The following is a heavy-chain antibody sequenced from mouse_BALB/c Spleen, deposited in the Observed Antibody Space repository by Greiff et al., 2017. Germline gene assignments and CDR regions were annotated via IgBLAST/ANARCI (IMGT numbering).Heavy chain of an antibody. Sequence: DVMLVESGGGLVKPGGSLKLSCAASGFTFSSYAMSWVRQTPEKRLEWVASISSGGSTYYPDSVKGRFTISRDNARNILYLQMSSLRSEDTAMYYCATHYYGSSYFDYWGQGTTLTVSS. CDR3: ATHYYGSSYFDY. CDR1: GFTFSSYA. D-gene: IGHD1-1*01. CDR2: ISSGGST. J-gene: IGHJ2*01. V-gene: IGHV5-6-5*01.